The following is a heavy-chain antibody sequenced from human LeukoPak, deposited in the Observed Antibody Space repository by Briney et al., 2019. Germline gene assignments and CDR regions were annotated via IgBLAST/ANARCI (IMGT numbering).Heavy chain of an antibody. CDR2: ISTSSRFI. CDR1: GFTFNNYA. CDR3: ARDRNWYFDS. V-gene: IGHV3-21*01. Sequence: GGSLRLSCAASGFTFNNYAMNWVRQAPGKGLEWVSSISTSSRFIYYADSVKGRFTISRDNAKNSLYLQMNSLRAEDTAVYYCARDRNWYFDSWGQGTLVTVSS. D-gene: IGHD1-20*01. J-gene: IGHJ4*02.